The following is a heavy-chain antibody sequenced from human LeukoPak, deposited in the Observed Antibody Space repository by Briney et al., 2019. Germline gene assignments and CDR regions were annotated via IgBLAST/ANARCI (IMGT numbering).Heavy chain of an antibody. CDR3: ARPLGNCSGGSCLDY. V-gene: IGHV1-8*02. CDR1: GYTFTSYD. J-gene: IGHJ4*02. D-gene: IGHD2-15*01. Sequence: ASVKVSCKASGYTFTSYDINWVRQATGQGLEWMGWMHPNSGNTGYAQKFQGRVTMTRDTSTSTVYMELSSLRSEDTAVYYCARPLGNCSGGSCLDYWGQGTLVTVSS. CDR2: MHPNSGNT.